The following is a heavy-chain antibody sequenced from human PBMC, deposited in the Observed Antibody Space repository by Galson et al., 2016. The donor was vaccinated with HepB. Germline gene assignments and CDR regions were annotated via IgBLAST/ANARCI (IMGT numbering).Heavy chain of an antibody. J-gene: IGHJ4*02. CDR2: ISSSGSTI. CDR1: GFTFGDHY. CDR3: ARDMSSGWYWVYFDY. D-gene: IGHD6-19*01. Sequence: SLRLSCAASGFTFGDHYMDWVRQAPGKGLEWVSYISSSGSTIKDADSVKGRFTISRDNAKNSLYLQMNSLRAEDTAVYYCARDMSSGWYWVYFDYWGQGTMVTVSS. V-gene: IGHV3-11*04.